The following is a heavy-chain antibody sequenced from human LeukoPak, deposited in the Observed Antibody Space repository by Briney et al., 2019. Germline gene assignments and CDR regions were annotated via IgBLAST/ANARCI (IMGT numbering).Heavy chain of an antibody. CDR3: ARAYILPRGDILPGYYHDAFDI. CDR1: GFTFSSYG. D-gene: IGHD3-9*01. J-gene: IGHJ3*02. CDR2: ICYDGSNK. V-gene: IGHV3-33*01. Sequence: WGSLRLSCTASGFTFSSYGMHWVRQAPGKGLEWVGVICYDGSNKYYADAVKGRFTISRDNSKNTLYLQMNSLRADDTAVYYCARAYILPRGDILPGYYHDAFDIWGQGTMVTVSS.